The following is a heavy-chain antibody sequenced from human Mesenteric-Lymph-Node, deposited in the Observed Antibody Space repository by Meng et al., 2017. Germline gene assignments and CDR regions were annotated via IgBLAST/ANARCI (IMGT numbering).Heavy chain of an antibody. D-gene: IGHD1-26*01. CDR3: ARLLGGATRIDP. J-gene: IGHJ5*02. Sequence: TLSLTCTVSGGSISIGDYYWNWIRQPAGTGLEWIGRIYSNGVTNYNPSLKSRVTMSLDTSKNQFSLKLSSVTAADTAVYYCARLLGGATRIDPWGQGTLVTVSS. V-gene: IGHV4-61*02. CDR2: IYSNGVT. CDR1: GGSISIGDYY.